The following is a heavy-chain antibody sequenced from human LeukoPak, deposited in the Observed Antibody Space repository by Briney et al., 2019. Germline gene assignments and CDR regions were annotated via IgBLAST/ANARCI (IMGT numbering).Heavy chain of an antibody. CDR2: MNPNSGNT. J-gene: IGHJ6*02. D-gene: IGHD3-10*01. CDR3: ARGGDITMVRGVITGMDV. CDR1: GYTFTIYD. V-gene: IGHV1-8*01. Sequence: ASVTVSFTASGYTFTIYDINWVRQATGQGLEWMGWMNPNSGNTGYAQKFQGRVTMTRNTSISTAYMELSSLRSEDTAVYYCARGGDITMVRGVITGMDVWGQGTTVTVSS.